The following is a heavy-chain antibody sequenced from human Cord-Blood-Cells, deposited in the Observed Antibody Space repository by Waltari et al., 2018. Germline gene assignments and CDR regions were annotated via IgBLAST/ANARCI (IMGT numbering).Heavy chain of an antibody. D-gene: IGHD6-13*01. J-gene: IGHJ4*02. CDR2: IYHRGST. Sequence: VELQDSGRGLATPSGPLSRTCAVSGGSISSSIWWRWVRQLAGKGLGGIGEIYHRGSTNYNPSLKSRVTISVDKSKNQFSLQLSSMTAADTAVYYCAREITSEQLVDWGQGTLVTVSS. CDR1: GGSISSSIW. V-gene: IGHV4-4*02. CDR3: AREITSEQLVD.